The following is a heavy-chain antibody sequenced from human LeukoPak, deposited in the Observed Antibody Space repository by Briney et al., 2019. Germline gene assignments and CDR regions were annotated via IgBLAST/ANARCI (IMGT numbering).Heavy chain of an antibody. V-gene: IGHV4-4*07. CDR2: IYTNGNT. J-gene: IGHJ4*02. Sequence: PSETLSLTCTVSGASIDNYYWGWVRQSAGRGLEWIGRIYTNGNTNYSPSLGGRVTMSVDTPKNQFSLKLSSVTAADTAVYYCARVRGNYFPDYWGQGTLVTVSS. CDR3: ARVRGNYFPDY. CDR1: GASIDNYY. D-gene: IGHD4-11*01.